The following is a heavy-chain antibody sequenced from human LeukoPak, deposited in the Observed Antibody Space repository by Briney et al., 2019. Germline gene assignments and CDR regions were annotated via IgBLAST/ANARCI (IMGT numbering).Heavy chain of an antibody. CDR2: IYYSGST. D-gene: IGHD6-13*01. Sequence: SQTLSLTCTVSGGSISSGGYYWSWIRQHPGKGLEWIGYIYYSGSTYYNPSLKSRVTISVDTSKNQFSLKLSSVTAADTAVYYCARWGTYSNSWLGAFDIWGQGTVVTVSS. CDR1: GGSISSGGYY. J-gene: IGHJ3*02. V-gene: IGHV4-31*03. CDR3: ARWGTYSNSWLGAFDI.